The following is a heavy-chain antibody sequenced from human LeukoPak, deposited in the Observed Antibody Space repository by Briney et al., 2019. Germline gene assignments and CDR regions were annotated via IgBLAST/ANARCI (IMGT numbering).Heavy chain of an antibody. CDR2: ISSSGSTI. D-gene: IGHD2-2*01. CDR3: ARAPDIVVVPAAPLLYCMDV. J-gene: IGHJ6*03. Sequence: PGGSLRLSCAASGFTFSDYYMSWIRQAPGKGLEWVSYISSSGSTIYYADSVKGRFTISRDNAKNSLYLQMNSLRAEDTAVYYCARAPDIVVVPAAPLLYCMDVWGKGTTVTVSS. CDR1: GFTFSDYY. V-gene: IGHV3-11*04.